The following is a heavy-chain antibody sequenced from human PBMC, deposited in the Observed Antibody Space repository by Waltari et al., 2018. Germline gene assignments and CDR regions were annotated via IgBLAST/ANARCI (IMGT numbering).Heavy chain of an antibody. CDR3: ARGVPDI. J-gene: IGHJ3*02. Sequence: EEQLVESGGGLVRPGGSVSISCPASGFTFSNYGMNWVLQPPGKGLGWLSYFYTSGSVIYADCVKGRFTVSRENAKNFLFLQMDSLRVEDTAIYYCARGVPDIWGRGTMVTVSS. CDR2: FYTSGSV. V-gene: IGHV3-48*01. CDR1: GFTFSNYG. D-gene: IGHD3-10*01.